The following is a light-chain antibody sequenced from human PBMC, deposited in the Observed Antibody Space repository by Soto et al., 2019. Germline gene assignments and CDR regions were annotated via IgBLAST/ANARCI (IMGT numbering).Light chain of an antibody. J-gene: IGLJ3*02. CDR1: SSDIGSHNF. CDR2: GVS. CDR3: SSYTRTYIWV. Sequence: QSVLTQPASVSGSPGQSITISCTGTSSDIGSHNFVSWHQQHPGKAPKFIIYGVSNRPSGVSNRFSGSKSGNTASLTISGLQADDEADYYCSSYTRTYIWVFGGGTKLTVL. V-gene: IGLV2-14*01.